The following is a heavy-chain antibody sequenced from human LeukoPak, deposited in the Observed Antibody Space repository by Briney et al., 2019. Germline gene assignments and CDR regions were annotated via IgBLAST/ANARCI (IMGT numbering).Heavy chain of an antibody. CDR2: INSDGSSI. Sequence: GGSLRLSWAASGFTLSSYWMHWVRQAPGKGLGWVSRINSDGSSISYADSVKGRFTISRDNAKNTLYLQMNSLRAEDTAVYYCARAGSSGWDYWGQGTLVTVSS. CDR3: ARAGSSGWDY. J-gene: IGHJ4*02. D-gene: IGHD6-19*01. CDR1: GFTLSSYW. V-gene: IGHV3-74*01.